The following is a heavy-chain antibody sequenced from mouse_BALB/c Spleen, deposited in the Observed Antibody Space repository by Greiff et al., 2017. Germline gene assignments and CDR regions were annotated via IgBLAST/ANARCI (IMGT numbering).Heavy chain of an antibody. CDR2: ISCYNGAT. J-gene: IGHJ3*01. D-gene: IGHD2-4*01. Sequence: LVKTGASVKISCKASGYSFTGYYMHWVKQSHGKSLEWIGNISCYNGATSYNQKFKGKATFTVDTSSSTAYMQFNSLTSEDSAVYYCARQCDYDYDWFAYWGQGTLVTVSA. V-gene: IGHV1S34*01. CDR1: GYSFTGYY. CDR3: ARQCDYDYDWFAY.